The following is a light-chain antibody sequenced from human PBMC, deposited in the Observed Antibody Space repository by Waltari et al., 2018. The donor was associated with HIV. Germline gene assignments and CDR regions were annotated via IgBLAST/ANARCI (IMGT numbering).Light chain of an antibody. J-gene: IGKJ2*01. V-gene: IGKV3-20*01. CDR2: GAA. Sequence: EIVLPQSPCTPSLSPGERATTSCRTSQIVSSIYLAWYLQKPGQPPRLLIYGAANRATGVPDRCSGSGSGTDFTLIISRLEPEDVAVYYCQHYGGSAIYTFGQGTKLEIK. CDR1: QIVSSIY. CDR3: QHYGGSAIYT.